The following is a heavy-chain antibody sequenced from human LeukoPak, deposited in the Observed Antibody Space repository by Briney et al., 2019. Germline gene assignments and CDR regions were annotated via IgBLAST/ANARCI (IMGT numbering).Heavy chain of an antibody. CDR1: GGSFSGYY. V-gene: IGHV4-34*01. CDR3: ARHYGP. J-gene: IGHJ5*02. D-gene: IGHD3-16*01. CDR2: IYYSGST. Sequence: PSETLSLTCAAYGGSFSGYYWSWIRQPPGKGLEWIGSIYYSGSTYYNPSLKSRVTISVDTSKNQFSLKLSSVTAADTAVYYCARHYGPWGQGTLVTVSS.